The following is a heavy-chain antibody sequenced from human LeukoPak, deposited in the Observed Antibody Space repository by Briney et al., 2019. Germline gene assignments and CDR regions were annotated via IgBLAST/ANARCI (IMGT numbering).Heavy chain of an antibody. CDR1: GYTFTSYG. CDR2: ISAYNGNT. D-gene: IGHD3-10*01. CDR3: ARDMDPTLGSGIPMTWFDP. V-gene: IGHV1-18*01. Sequence: ASVKVSCKASGYTFTSYGISWVRQAPGQGLEWMGWISAYNGNTNYAQKLQGRVTTTTDTSTSTAYMELRSLRSDDTAVYYCARDMDPTLGSGIPMTWFDPWGQGTLVTVSS. J-gene: IGHJ5*02.